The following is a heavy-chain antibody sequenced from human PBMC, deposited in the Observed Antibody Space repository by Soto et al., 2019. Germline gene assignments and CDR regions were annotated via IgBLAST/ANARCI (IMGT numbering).Heavy chain of an antibody. Sequence: EVQLVESGGGLVQPGGSLTLSCASSGFSFSDHYMDWVRQAPGKGLEWVGRIRNKANSYTTKYAASEKGRFTISRDDSKNSLYLQMNSLKTEDTAVYYCTRVGWGGTYYGAFDIWGPGTMVIVSS. D-gene: IGHD1-26*01. CDR3: TRVGWGGTYYGAFDI. CDR2: IRNKANSYTT. J-gene: IGHJ3*02. V-gene: IGHV3-72*01. CDR1: GFSFSDHY.